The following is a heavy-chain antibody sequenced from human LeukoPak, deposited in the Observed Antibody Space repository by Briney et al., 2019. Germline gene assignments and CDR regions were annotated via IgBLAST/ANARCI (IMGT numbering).Heavy chain of an antibody. Sequence: SETLSLTCTVSGGSVSSGSYYWSWIRQPPGKGLEWIGYIYYSGSTNYNPSPKSRVTISVDTSKNQFSLKLSSVTAADTAVYYCARDSCGGDCYLGYYYYGMDVWGQGTTVTVSS. J-gene: IGHJ6*02. V-gene: IGHV4-61*01. CDR2: IYYSGST. CDR1: GGSVSSGSYY. CDR3: ARDSCGGDCYLGYYYYGMDV. D-gene: IGHD2-21*02.